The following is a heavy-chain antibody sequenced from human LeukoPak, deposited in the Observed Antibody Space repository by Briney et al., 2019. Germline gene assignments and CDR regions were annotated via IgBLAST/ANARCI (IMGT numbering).Heavy chain of an antibody. V-gene: IGHV4-39*01. J-gene: IGHJ4*02. CDR1: GGSISSSSYY. CDR2: IYYSGST. Sequence: SETLSLTCTVSGGSISSSSYYWGWIRQPPGKGLEWIGSIYYSGSTYYNPSLKSRVTISVDTSKNQLSLKLSSVTAADTAVYYCASWGAYYYDSSGYPREIDYWGQGTLVTVSS. D-gene: IGHD3-22*01. CDR3: ASWGAYYYDSSGYPREIDY.